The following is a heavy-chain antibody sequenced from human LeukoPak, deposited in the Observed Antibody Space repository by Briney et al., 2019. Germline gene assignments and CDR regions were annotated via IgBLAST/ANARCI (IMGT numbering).Heavy chain of an antibody. V-gene: IGHV3-23*01. CDR2: ISGSGGST. D-gene: IGHD1-26*01. CDR3: AFGRSGRIVSPFDY. CDR1: GFTFSGYA. Sequence: GGSLRLSCAASGFTFSGYAMSWVRQAPGRGLEWVSAISGSGGSTYCADSVKGRFTISRDNSKNTLYLQMNSLGAEDTAVYYCAFGRSGRIVSPFDYWGQGTLVTVSS. J-gene: IGHJ4*02.